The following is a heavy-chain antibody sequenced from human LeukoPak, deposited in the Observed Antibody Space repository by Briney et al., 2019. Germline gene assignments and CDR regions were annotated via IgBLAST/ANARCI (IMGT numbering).Heavy chain of an antibody. J-gene: IGHJ3*02. D-gene: IGHD6-19*01. V-gene: IGHV4-30-2*01. CDR3: ASWSLWGIAVADDAFDI. CDR2: IYHSGST. CDR1: GGSISSGGYY. Sequence: PSETLSLTCTVSGGSISSGGYYWSWIRQPPGKGLEWIGYIYHSGSTYYNPSLKSRVTISVDRSKNQFSLKLSSVTAADTAVYYCASWSLWGIAVADDAFDIWGQGTMVTVSS.